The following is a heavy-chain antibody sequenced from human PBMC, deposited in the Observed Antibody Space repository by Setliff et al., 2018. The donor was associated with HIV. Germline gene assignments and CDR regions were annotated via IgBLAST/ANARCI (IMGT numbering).Heavy chain of an antibody. J-gene: IGHJ4*02. V-gene: IGHV4-34*01. Sequence: SETLSLTCAVYGGSFTTSYWSWIRQPPGKGLEWIAEIDHTESRNYNLSLKSRVTISIDMSKNQLSLKLSSVTAADTAVYFCAGRVWTPGGVISPFDYWAQGTLVTVSS. D-gene: IGHD3-16*01. CDR1: GGSFTTSY. CDR3: AGRVWTPGGVISPFDY. CDR2: IDHTESR.